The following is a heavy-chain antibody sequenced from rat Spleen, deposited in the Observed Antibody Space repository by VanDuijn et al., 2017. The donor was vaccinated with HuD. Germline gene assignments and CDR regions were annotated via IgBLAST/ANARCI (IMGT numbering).Heavy chain of an antibody. D-gene: IGHD1-7*01. V-gene: IGHV5-29*01. CDR3: TRENWVLDA. Sequence: EVQLVESGGGLVQPGRSLKLSCAASGFTFSDYGMAWVRQTPTKGLEWVATISPSGVTYYPDSVRGRFTISRDNARNNLYLQMNSLRSEDTATYYCTRENWVLDAWGQGVMVTVSS. J-gene: IGHJ2*01. CDR1: GFTFSDYG. CDR2: ISPSGVT.